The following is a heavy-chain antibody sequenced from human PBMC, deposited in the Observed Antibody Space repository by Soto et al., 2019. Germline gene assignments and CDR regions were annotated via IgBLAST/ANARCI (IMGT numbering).Heavy chain of an antibody. J-gene: IGHJ4*02. D-gene: IGHD2-15*01. CDR3: ARDGLNCSGGSCQLRIFDY. CDR2: TYYRSKWYN. Sequence: SQTLSLTCAISGDSVSSNSAAWSWIRQSPSRGLEWLGRTYYRSKWYNDYAVSVKSRITINPDTSKNQFSLQLNSVTPEDTAVYYCARDGLNCSGGSCQLRIFDYWGQGTLVTVSS. V-gene: IGHV6-1*01. CDR1: GDSVSSNSAA.